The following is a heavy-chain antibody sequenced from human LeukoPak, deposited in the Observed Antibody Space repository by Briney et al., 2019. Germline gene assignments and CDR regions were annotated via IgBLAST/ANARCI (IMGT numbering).Heavy chain of an antibody. D-gene: IGHD1-1*01. Sequence: SETLSLTCTVSGGSIGTYYWSWIRQPAGKGLEWIGRIYTSEYTNYNSSLQSRVTISVDKSKNQFSLRLTSVTAADTAVYFCARGQQVAQVDHHSYYMDVWGKGTTVIVS. J-gene: IGHJ6*03. CDR1: GGSIGTYY. CDR2: IYTSEYT. V-gene: IGHV4-4*07. CDR3: ARGQQVAQVDHHSYYMDV.